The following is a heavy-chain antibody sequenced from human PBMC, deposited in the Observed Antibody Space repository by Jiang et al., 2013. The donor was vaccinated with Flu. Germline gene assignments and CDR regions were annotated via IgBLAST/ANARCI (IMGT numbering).Heavy chain of an antibody. V-gene: IGHV1-46*01. CDR3: ARGKSYYVACLRY. D-gene: IGHD1-26*01. Sequence: QKFQGRVTMTRDTSTSTVYMELSSLRSEDTAVYYCARGKSYYVACLRYWGQGTLVTVSS. J-gene: IGHJ4*02.